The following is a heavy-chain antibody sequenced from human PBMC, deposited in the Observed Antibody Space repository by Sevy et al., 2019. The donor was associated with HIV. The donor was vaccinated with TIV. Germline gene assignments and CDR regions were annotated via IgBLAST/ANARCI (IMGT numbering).Heavy chain of an antibody. CDR3: ARMRDYFDTSGYYPLKY. Sequence: ASVTVSCKASGYTVTGYYVHWLRQAPGQGLEWMGWINPKTGGTYFAKKFQDRVTMTTGTSITTAYMELSGLRFDDTAVYYCARMRDYFDTSGYYPLKYWGQGTLVTVSS. CDR1: GYTVTGYY. CDR2: INPKTGGT. J-gene: IGHJ4*02. D-gene: IGHD3-22*01. V-gene: IGHV1-2*02.